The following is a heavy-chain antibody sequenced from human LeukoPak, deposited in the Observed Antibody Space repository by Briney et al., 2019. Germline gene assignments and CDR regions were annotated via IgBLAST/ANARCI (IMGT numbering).Heavy chain of an antibody. V-gene: IGHV7-4-1*02. CDR2: INTNTGNP. D-gene: IGHD3-22*01. J-gene: IGHJ4*02. Sequence: ASVKVSCKASGYTFTSYAMNWVRQAPGQGLEWMGWINTNTGNPTYAQGFTGRFVFSLDTSVSTAYLQISSLKAEDTAVYYCARSSYYYDSSGYYYYYFDYWGQGTLVTVSS. CDR1: GYTFTSYA. CDR3: ARSSYYYDSSGYYYYYFDY.